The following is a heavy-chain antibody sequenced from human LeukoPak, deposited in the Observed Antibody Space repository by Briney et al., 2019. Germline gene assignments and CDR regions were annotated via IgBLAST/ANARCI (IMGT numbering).Heavy chain of an antibody. Sequence: ASVKVSCKASGYTFTSCGISWVRQAPGQGLEWMGWISAYNGNTNYAQKLQGRVTMTTDTSTSTAYMELRSLRSDDTAVYYCARERYNWNDTEAYYYYYMDVWGKGTTVTVSS. CDR2: ISAYNGNT. CDR3: ARERYNWNDTEAYYYYYMDV. CDR1: GYTFTSCG. D-gene: IGHD1-20*01. V-gene: IGHV1-18*01. J-gene: IGHJ6*03.